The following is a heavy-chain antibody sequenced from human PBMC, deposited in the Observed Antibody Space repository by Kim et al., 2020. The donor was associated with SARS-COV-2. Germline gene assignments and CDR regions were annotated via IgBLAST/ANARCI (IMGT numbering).Heavy chain of an antibody. J-gene: IGHJ3*01. D-gene: IGHD3-22*01. Sequence: NQRDSQKCQGRLTITRETSASTAYMELNSLRSEDTAVYYCAREGHEGGYLTWGQGTMVTVSS. CDR3: AREGHEGGYLT. CDR2: NQ. V-gene: IGHV1-3*01.